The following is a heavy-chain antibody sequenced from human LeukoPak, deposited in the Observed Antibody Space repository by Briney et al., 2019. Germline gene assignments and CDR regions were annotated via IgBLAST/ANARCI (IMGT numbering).Heavy chain of an antibody. CDR2: IIPILGIA. J-gene: IGHJ5*02. D-gene: IGHD3-10*01. CDR3: ARDDYGSGRP. V-gene: IGHV1-69*04. Sequence: GATVKVSCKASGGTFSSYTISWVRQAPGQGLGWMGRIIPILGIANYAQKFQGRVTITADKSTSTAYMELSSLRSEDTAVYYCARDDYGSGRPWGQGTLVTVSS. CDR1: GGTFSSYT.